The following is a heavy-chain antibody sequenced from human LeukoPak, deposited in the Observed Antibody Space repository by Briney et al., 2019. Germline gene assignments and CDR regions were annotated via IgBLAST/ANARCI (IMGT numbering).Heavy chain of an antibody. CDR2: ISGYNGNT. Sequence: GASVKVSCKASGYIFTTYFITWVRQAPGQGLEWMVWISGYNGNTNYAQKLQGRVTMTTDTSTSTVYMELWNLRPDDTAVYYCARERRYFDWLEGALDYWGQGTLVTVSS. D-gene: IGHD3-9*01. CDR3: ARERRYFDWLEGALDY. CDR1: GYIFTTYF. V-gene: IGHV1-18*01. J-gene: IGHJ4*02.